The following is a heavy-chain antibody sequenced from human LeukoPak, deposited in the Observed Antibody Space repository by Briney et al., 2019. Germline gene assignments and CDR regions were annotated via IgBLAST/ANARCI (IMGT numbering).Heavy chain of an antibody. Sequence: PSETLSLTCAVYAGSFSGYYWSWIRQPPGKGLEWIGEINHRGTTNYNPSLKSRVTISVDTSRNQFSLELTSVTAADTAVYYCARNSAYSSSSGVNSWGQGTLVTVSS. CDR3: ARNSAYSSSSGVNS. V-gene: IGHV4-34*01. J-gene: IGHJ4*02. CDR2: INHRGTT. CDR1: AGSFSGYY. D-gene: IGHD6-6*01.